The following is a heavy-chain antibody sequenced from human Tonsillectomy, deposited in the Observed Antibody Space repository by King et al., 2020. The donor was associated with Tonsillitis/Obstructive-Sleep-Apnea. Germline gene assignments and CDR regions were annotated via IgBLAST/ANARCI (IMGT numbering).Heavy chain of an antibody. Sequence: VQVVESGGGVVQPGRSLRLSCAASGFIFSSYGMHWVRQAPGKGLEWVAVISYDGSDKYYADSVKGRFTISRDNSKNTLYLQMNSLRAEDTAVYYCAKVLSVTPSYYYYMDVWGKGTTVTVSS. D-gene: IGHD4-23*01. J-gene: IGHJ6*03. V-gene: IGHV3-30*18. CDR1: GFIFSSYG. CDR3: AKVLSVTPSYYYYMDV. CDR2: ISYDGSDK.